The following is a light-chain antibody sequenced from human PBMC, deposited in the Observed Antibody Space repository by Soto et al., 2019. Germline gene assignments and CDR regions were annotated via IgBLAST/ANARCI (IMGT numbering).Light chain of an antibody. CDR3: QQYYGDRT. V-gene: IGKV1-5*01. CDR2: DAS. Sequence: DIQMTQSPSTLSASVGDRVTITCWASQSISDRVAWYQQKPGKAPKLLIYDASSLESLIPSRFSGSGSGTEFTLTISSLQPDDFASYFCQQYYGDRTFGQGTKVEIK. CDR1: QSISDR. J-gene: IGKJ1*01.